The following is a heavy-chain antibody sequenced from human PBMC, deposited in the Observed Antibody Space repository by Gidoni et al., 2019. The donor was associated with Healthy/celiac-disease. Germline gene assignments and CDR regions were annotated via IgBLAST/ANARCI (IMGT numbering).Heavy chain of an antibody. CDR1: GLTFSSYS. CDR3: AREGYSGYDLSFDY. CDR2: ISSSSSYI. D-gene: IGHD5-12*01. Sequence: VQPVESGGGLVKPGGSLILSSEAPGLTFSSYSMNWVRQAPGKGLEWVSAISSSSSYIYYADSVKGRFTISRDNAKNSLYLQMNSLRAEDTAVYYCAREGYSGYDLSFDYWGQGTLVTVSS. J-gene: IGHJ4*02. V-gene: IGHV3-21*01.